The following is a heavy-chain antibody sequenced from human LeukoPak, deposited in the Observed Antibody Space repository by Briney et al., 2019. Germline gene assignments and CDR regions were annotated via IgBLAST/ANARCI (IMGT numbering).Heavy chain of an antibody. J-gene: IGHJ3*02. CDR2: INSDGSST. CDR1: GFTLSSYW. V-gene: IGHV3-74*01. D-gene: IGHD2-15*01. Sequence: GGSLRLSCAASGFTLSSYWMHWVRQAPGKGLVWVSRINSDGSSTTYADSVKGRFTISRDNAKNTLYLQMNSLRAEDTAVYYCARDIHSVAFDIWGQGTMVTVSS. CDR3: ARDIHSVAFDI.